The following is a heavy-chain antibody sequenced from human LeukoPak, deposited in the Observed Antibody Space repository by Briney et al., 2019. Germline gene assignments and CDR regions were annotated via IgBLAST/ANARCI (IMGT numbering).Heavy chain of an antibody. D-gene: IGHD2-2*01. Sequence: SDTLSLTCAVYGGSFSGYYWSWIRQPPGKGLEWIGEINHSGSTNYNPSLKSRVTISVDTSKNQFSLKLSSVTAADTAVYYCARGRFRVYCSSTSCPLYYFDYWGQGTLVTVSS. CDR1: GGSFSGYY. V-gene: IGHV4-34*01. CDR2: INHSGST. J-gene: IGHJ4*02. CDR3: ARGRFRVYCSSTSCPLYYFDY.